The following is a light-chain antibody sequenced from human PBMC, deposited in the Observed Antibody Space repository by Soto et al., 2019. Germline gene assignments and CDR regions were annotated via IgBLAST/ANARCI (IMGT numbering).Light chain of an antibody. CDR2: GAS. CDR1: QSLGSAN. V-gene: IGKV3-20*01. J-gene: IGKJ1*01. Sequence: EIVLTQSPDTLSLSPGERASLSCRASQSLGSANLAWYQQKSGQAPRLLIYGASTRATDIPDRFSGSGSGTDFTLTISRLEPEDFALYYCQQYGSLPRTFGQGTKVDIK. CDR3: QQYGSLPRT.